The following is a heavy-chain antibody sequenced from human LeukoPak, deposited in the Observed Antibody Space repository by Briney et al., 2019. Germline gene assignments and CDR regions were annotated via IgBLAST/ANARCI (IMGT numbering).Heavy chain of an antibody. D-gene: IGHD3-9*01. Sequence: ASVKVSCKASGYTFTGYYMHWVRQAPGQGLEWMGWINPNSGGTNYAQKFQGRVTMTRDTSISTAYMELSRLRSDDTAVYYCAATVVLRYLDLDYWGQGTLVTVSS. CDR3: AATVVLRYLDLDY. J-gene: IGHJ4*02. CDR2: INPNSGGT. V-gene: IGHV1-2*02. CDR1: GYTFTGYY.